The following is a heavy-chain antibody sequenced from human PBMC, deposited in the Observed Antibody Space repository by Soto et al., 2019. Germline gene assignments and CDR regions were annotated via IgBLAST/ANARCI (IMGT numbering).Heavy chain of an antibody. CDR1: GFTVSTKY. Sequence: ESGGGLVQPGGSLRLSCAASGFTVSTKYMSWVRQAPGKGLEWVSVIYSGGSTFYADSVRGRFTISRDNANNTVNLQMNSLRAEDTAVYYCARDPWAADYWGQGTLVTVSS. CDR2: IYSGGST. J-gene: IGHJ4*02. V-gene: IGHV3-66*01. CDR3: ARDPWAADY. D-gene: IGHD3-16*01.